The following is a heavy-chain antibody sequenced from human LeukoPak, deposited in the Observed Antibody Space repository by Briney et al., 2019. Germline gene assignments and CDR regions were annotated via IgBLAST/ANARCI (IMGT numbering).Heavy chain of an antibody. CDR1: GFTFSSYE. Sequence: GGSLRLSSAASGFTFSSYEMNWVRQAPGKGLEWVSYISSSGSTIYNADSLKGRFTISRDNAKNSLYLQMSSLRAEDTAVYYCARDNYDSSTPYYFDYWGQGTLVTVSS. J-gene: IGHJ4*02. CDR2: ISSSGSTI. CDR3: ARDNYDSSTPYYFDY. D-gene: IGHD3-22*01. V-gene: IGHV3-48*03.